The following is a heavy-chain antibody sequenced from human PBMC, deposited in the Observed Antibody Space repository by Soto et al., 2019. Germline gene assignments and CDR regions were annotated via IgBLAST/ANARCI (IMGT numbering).Heavy chain of an antibody. CDR3: AKESGIVVVPAALPGANFDY. CDR2: ISGSGGST. Sequence: EVQLLESGGGLVQPGGSLRLSCAASGFTFSSYAMSWVRQAPGKGLEWVSAISGSGGSTYYADSVKGRFTISRDNSKNTLYLQMNSLRAEDTAVYYCAKESGIVVVPAALPGANFDYWGQGTLVTVSS. V-gene: IGHV3-23*01. D-gene: IGHD2-2*01. J-gene: IGHJ4*02. CDR1: GFTFSSYA.